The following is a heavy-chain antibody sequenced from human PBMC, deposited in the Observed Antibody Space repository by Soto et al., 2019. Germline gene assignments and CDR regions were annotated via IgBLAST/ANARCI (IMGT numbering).Heavy chain of an antibody. D-gene: IGHD3-22*01. J-gene: IGHJ3*02. CDR3: AREWDCSGYMCPHAFDT. CDR2: ISGYRSTM. CDR1: GFTFSRYS. Sequence: PGGSLRLSCAASGFTFSRYSMNWVRQAPGKGLEWVSFISGYRSTMYYADSVKGRFTISRDNARNSLSLQMNSLRAEDTAVYYCAREWDCSGYMCPHAFDTWGPGTMVTVSS. V-gene: IGHV3-48*01.